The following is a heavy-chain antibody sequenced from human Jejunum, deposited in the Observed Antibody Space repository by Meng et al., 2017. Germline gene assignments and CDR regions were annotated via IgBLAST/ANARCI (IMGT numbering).Heavy chain of an antibody. Sequence: ASVKVSCKASGYTFTGYYMHWVRQAPGQGREWMGWINPNSGGTNSAQKFRGRVTMTRDTSITTAYMDLSKLRSDDTAVYYYARDLVDWQQVVPLYCDYWGQGTLVTVSS. CDR1: GYTFTGYY. CDR2: INPNSGGT. D-gene: IGHD6-13*01. V-gene: IGHV1-2*02. CDR3: ARDLVDWQQVVPLYCDY. J-gene: IGHJ4*02.